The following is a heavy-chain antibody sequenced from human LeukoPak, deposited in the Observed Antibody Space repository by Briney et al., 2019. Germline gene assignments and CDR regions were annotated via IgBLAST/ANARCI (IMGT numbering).Heavy chain of an antibody. CDR3: TKLILAAADTGDY. J-gene: IGHJ4*02. CDR1: GFTFSNAW. D-gene: IGHD6-13*01. CDR2: IKSKTDSGTT. Sequence: PGGSLRLSCAASGFTFSNAWMSWVRQAPGKGLEWVGRIKSKTDSGTTDYAAPVKGRFTISSDDSKNTLYLQMNSLKTEDTAVYYCTKLILAAADTGDYWGQGTLVTVSS. V-gene: IGHV3-15*01.